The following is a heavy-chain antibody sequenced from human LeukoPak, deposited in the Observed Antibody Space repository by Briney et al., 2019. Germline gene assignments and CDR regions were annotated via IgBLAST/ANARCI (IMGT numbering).Heavy chain of an antibody. Sequence: SETLSLTCTVSGYSISSGYYWGWIRQPPGKGLEWIGSIYHSGSTYYNPSLKSRVTISVDTSKNQFSLKLSSVTAADTAVYYCARHRALRLNLDYWGQGTLVTVSS. J-gene: IGHJ4*02. CDR3: ARHRALRLNLDY. CDR2: IYHSGST. V-gene: IGHV4-38-2*02. CDR1: GYSISSGYY.